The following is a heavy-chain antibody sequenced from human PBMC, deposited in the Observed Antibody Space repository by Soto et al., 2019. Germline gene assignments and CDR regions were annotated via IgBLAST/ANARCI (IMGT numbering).Heavy chain of an antibody. V-gene: IGHV4-39*01. D-gene: IGHD2-15*01. J-gene: IGHJ4*02. CDR3: ARDPGYCSGGSCYSYYFDY. CDR2: IYYSGST. Sequence: QLQLQESGPGLVKPSETLSLTCTVSGGSISSSSYYWGWIRQPPGKGLEWIGSIYYSGSTYYNPSLKRRVTISVDTSKIQFSLKLSSVTAADTAVYYCARDPGYCSGGSCYSYYFDYWGQGTLVTVSS. CDR1: GGSISSSSYY.